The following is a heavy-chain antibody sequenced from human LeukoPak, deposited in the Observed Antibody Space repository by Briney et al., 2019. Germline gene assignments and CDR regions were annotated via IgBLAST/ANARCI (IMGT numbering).Heavy chain of an antibody. Sequence: ASVKVSCEASGYTFTGYYMHWVRQAPGQGLEWMGWINPNSGGTNYAQKFQGRVTMTRDTSISTAYMELSRLRSDDTAVYYCARERVYDSSGYDYYMDVWGKGTTVTISS. J-gene: IGHJ6*03. V-gene: IGHV1-2*02. CDR2: INPNSGGT. CDR1: GYTFTGYY. CDR3: ARERVYDSSGYDYYMDV. D-gene: IGHD3-22*01.